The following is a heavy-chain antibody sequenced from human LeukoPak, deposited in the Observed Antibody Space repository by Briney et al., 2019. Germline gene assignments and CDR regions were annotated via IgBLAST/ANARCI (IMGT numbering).Heavy chain of an antibody. D-gene: IGHD3-3*01. CDR1: GFTFSSYA. V-gene: IGHV3-23*01. Sequence: GGSLRLSCAASGFTFSSYAMSWVRQAPGKGLEWVSTISDSGGSTYYADSVKGRFTISRDNSKDTLYLQMNSLRAEDTAVYHCAKDYYDFWSGFDYWGQGTPVTVSS. J-gene: IGHJ4*02. CDR2: ISDSGGST. CDR3: AKDYYDFWSGFDY.